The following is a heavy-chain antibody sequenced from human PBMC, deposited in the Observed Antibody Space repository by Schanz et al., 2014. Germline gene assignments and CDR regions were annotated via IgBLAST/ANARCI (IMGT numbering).Heavy chain of an antibody. CDR2: IGYDGSEK. D-gene: IGHD2-2*01. CDR1: GLNFDYYG. Sequence: QVQVVESGGGVVQPGRSLRLSCATSGLNFDYYGMNWVRQAPGKGLEWVANIGYDGSEKYYADSVKGRFTISRDSSKNTLYLQMNSLRAEDTAVYYCAKDYQDCSSTSCYLWENYYMDVWGKGTTVTVSS. V-gene: IGHV3-30*02. J-gene: IGHJ6*03. CDR3: AKDYQDCSSTSCYLWENYYMDV.